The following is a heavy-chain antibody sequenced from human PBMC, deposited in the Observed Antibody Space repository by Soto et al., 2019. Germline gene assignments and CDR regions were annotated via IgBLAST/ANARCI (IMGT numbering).Heavy chain of an antibody. CDR2: ISSSSAYI. J-gene: IGHJ4*02. CDR3: AREPCRGASCYGLDY. D-gene: IGHD2-15*01. V-gene: IGHV3-21*01. Sequence: EVQLVESGGGLVKPGGSLRLSCAASGFTFSSCSMNWVRQAPGKGLEWVSSISSSSAYIYYADSVKGRFTISRDNAKNSRYLQMNSLRAEDTAVYYCAREPCRGASCYGLDYWGQGTLVTVSS. CDR1: GFTFSSCS.